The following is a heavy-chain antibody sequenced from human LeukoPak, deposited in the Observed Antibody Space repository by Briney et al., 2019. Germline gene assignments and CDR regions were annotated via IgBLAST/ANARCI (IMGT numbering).Heavy chain of an antibody. D-gene: IGHD5-18*01. CDR2: INSDGSST. V-gene: IGHV3-74*01. CDR1: GFTFSSYW. Sequence: GGSLRLSCAASGFTFSSYWMHWVRHAPGKGLVWVSRINSDGSSTSYADSVKGRFTISRDNAKNTLYLQMNSLRAEDTAVYYCARAQYIYYMDVWGKGTTVTVSS. J-gene: IGHJ6*03. CDR3: ARAQYIYYMDV.